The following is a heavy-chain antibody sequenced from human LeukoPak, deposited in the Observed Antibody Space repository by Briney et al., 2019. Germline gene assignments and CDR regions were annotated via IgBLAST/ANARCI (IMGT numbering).Heavy chain of an antibody. CDR3: ATVGPHNEWELTD. CDR2: FDPEDGET. D-gene: IGHD1-26*01. CDR1: GYTLTELS. J-gene: IGHJ4*02. V-gene: IGHV1-24*01. Sequence: ASVKVSCKVSGYTLTELSMHWVRQAPGKGLEWMGGFDPEDGETINAQKFQGRVTMTEDTSTDTAYMELSSLRSEDTAVYYCATVGPHNEWELTDWGQGTLVTVSS.